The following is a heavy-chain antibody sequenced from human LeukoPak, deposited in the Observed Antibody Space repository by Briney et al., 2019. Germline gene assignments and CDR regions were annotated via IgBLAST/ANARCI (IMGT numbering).Heavy chain of an antibody. CDR2: IKQDGSDK. V-gene: IGHV3-7*04. J-gene: IGHJ6*02. CDR1: GITFSSYW. CDR3: ARDLRLLIADGYYYYGMDV. D-gene: IGHD2-21*01. Sequence: PGGSLRLSCAASGITFSSYWMSWVRQAPGQGLDWVANIKQDGSDKYYVDSVKGRFTISRDNAKTSLYLQMNSLRAEDTAVYYCARDLRLLIADGYYYYGMDVWGQGTTVTVSS.